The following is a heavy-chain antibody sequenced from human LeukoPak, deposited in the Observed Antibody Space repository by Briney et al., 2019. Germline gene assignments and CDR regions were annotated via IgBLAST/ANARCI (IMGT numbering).Heavy chain of an antibody. CDR3: ARDLGKGNLGDS. CDR1: GGTFNNYA. CDR2: IIPVFGTA. D-gene: IGHD2-21*01. Sequence: SVKVSCKASGGTFNNYAISWVRQAPGQGLEWMGGIIPVFGTAHYGQNFQGRVTITTDEFTSTVYVEVIRLRSEDTAVYYCARDLGKGNLGDSWGQGTLVTVSS. V-gene: IGHV1-69*05. J-gene: IGHJ5*02.